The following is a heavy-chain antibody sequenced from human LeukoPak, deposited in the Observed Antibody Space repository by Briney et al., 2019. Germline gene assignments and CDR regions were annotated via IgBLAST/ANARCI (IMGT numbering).Heavy chain of an antibody. V-gene: IGHV3-33*01. CDR2: IYNDGNKK. CDR3: ARAYSRESGYDFVFGY. Sequence: GMSLRLSCAASGFTFSTYGMHWVRQAPGKGLEWVAVIYNDGNKKYDADSVKGRFTISRDDSKKTLYLQMDSLRAEDTAVYYCARAYSRESGYDFVFGYWGQGTLVTVSS. J-gene: IGHJ4*02. D-gene: IGHD5-12*01. CDR1: GFTFSTYG.